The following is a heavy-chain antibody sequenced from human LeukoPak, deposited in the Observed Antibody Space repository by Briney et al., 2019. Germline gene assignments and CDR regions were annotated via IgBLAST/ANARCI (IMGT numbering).Heavy chain of an antibody. J-gene: IGHJ1*01. CDR3: ARDRYFDSSGYYLPYFQH. Sequence: TGGSLRLSCAASGFTFSSYDMNWVRQAPGKGLEWVSYISTISSTIYYADSVKGRFTISRDNAKNSLYLQMNSLRDEDTAVYYCARDRYFDSSGYYLPYFQHWGQGTLVTVSS. CDR1: GFTFSSYD. V-gene: IGHV3-48*02. D-gene: IGHD3-22*01. CDR2: ISTISSTI.